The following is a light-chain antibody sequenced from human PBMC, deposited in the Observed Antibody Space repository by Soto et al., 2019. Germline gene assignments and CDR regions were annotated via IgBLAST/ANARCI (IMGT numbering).Light chain of an antibody. CDR3: QQYGSPLFT. CDR2: GAS. CDR1: QSVSSSY. Sequence: EIVLTQSPGTLSLSPGERATLSCRASQSVSSSYLAWYQQKPGQAPRLLIYGASSRATGIPDRFSGSGSGTDFTLTISRLEPEDFAVYYCQQYGSPLFTCGPGTKVDIK. V-gene: IGKV3-20*01. J-gene: IGKJ3*01.